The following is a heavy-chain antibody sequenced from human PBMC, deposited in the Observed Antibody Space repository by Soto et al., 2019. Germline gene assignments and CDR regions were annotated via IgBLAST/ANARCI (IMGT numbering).Heavy chain of an antibody. Sequence: GGSLRLSCAASGFTFSSYAMSWVRQAPGKGLEWVSAISGSGGSTYYADSVKGRFTISRDNSKNTLYLQMNSLRAEDTAVYYCAKDRNYYDSSGYYVDALDIWGQGTMVTGSS. CDR3: AKDRNYYDSSGYYVDALDI. J-gene: IGHJ3*02. V-gene: IGHV3-23*01. CDR1: GFTFSSYA. D-gene: IGHD3-22*01. CDR2: ISGSGGST.